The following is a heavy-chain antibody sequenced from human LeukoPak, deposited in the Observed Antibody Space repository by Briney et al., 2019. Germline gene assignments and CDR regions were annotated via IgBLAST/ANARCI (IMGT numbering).Heavy chain of an antibody. D-gene: IGHD2-21*02. CDR1: GYTFTGYY. J-gene: IGHJ4*02. CDR3: AREMGIVVVTANDY. CDR2: INPNSGGT. Sequence: ASVKVSCKASGYTFTGYYMHWVRQAPGQGLEWMGWINPNSGGTNYAQKFQGRVTMTRDTSISTAYMKLSRLRSDDTAVYYCAREMGIVVVTANDYWGQGTLVTVSS. V-gene: IGHV1-2*02.